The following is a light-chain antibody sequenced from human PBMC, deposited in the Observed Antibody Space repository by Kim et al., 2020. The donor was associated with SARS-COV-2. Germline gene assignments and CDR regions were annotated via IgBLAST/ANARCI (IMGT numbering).Light chain of an antibody. J-gene: IGLJ3*02. CDR2: SDS. CDR3: ATWDVSLDGWV. V-gene: IGLV1-44*01. Sequence: GQGTTTSAAGSCTNSGGHCVNWFQQLPGTAPKVFIYSDSQRPSGVPDRFSGSQSGTSASLAISGLQSEDEADYYCATWDVSLDGWVFGGGTQVTVL. CDR1: CTNSGGHC.